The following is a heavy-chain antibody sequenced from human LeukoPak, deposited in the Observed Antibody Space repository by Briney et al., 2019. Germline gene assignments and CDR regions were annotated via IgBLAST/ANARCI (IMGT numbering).Heavy chain of an antibody. V-gene: IGHV3-30-3*01. CDR1: GFIFSSYA. CDR3: ARDHLLGSYLSY. Sequence: GGPLRLSCSASGFIFSSYAMHWVRQAPGKGLEWVAVISYDGSNKYYADSVKGRFTISRDNSKNTLYLQMNSLRAEDTAVYYCARDHLLGSYLSYWGQGTLVTVSS. D-gene: IGHD1-26*01. J-gene: IGHJ4*02. CDR2: ISYDGSNK.